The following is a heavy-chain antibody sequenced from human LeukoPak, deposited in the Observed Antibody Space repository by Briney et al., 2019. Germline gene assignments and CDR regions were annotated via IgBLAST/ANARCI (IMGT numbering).Heavy chain of an antibody. Sequence: GGSLRLSCAASGXXFXXXGXXXXXXAXGXXLXXVXXXXWNGRXTTYAHSVRGRFTISSDNAKSSLSLQMNSLRAEDTALYYCARDHGGNSVGWYLDLWGRGTLVSVSS. V-gene: IGHV3-20*04. CDR1: GXXFXXXG. CDR3: ARDHGGNSVGWYLDL. CDR2: XXWNGRXT. D-gene: IGHD4-23*01. J-gene: IGHJ2*01.